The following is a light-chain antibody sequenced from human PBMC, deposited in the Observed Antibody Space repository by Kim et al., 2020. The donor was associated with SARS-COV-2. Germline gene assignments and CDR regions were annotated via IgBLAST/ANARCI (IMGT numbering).Light chain of an antibody. J-gene: IGLJ3*02. CDR2: HDG. Sequence: ASTGQTASTTGSGDDYGDKYTCWYQQEPAQSPIVVIFHDGTRPSGIPDRFSGSNSGTSATLTISGTQAMDEADYYCQTWGDTTAVFGGGTQLTVL. V-gene: IGLV3-1*01. CDR1: DYGDKY. CDR3: QTWGDTTAV.